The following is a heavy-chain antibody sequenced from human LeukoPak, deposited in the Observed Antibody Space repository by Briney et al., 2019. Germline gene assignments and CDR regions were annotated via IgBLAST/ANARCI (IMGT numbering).Heavy chain of an antibody. V-gene: IGHV3-23*01. CDR2: ISGSGGST. D-gene: IGHD3-10*01. Sequence: GGSLRLSCAASGFTFSSYAMSWVRQAPGKGLEWVSAISGSGGSTYYADSVKGRFTISRDNSKNTLYLQMNSLRAEDTAVYYCAGYSSGMRGTSSDYWGQGTLVTVSS. J-gene: IGHJ4*02. CDR1: GFTFSSYA. CDR3: AGYSSGMRGTSSDY.